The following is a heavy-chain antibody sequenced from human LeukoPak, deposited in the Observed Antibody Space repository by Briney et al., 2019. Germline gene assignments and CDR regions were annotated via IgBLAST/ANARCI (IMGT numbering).Heavy chain of an antibody. CDR1: KFTFSDYS. D-gene: IGHD5-12*01. J-gene: IGHJ4*02. Sequence: GGSLRLSCAASKFTFSDYSMSWVRQAPGKGLEWVSAISGSGGRTYYVDSVKGRFTISRDNSKNTLYLQMNSLRAEDTAVYYCAKDQGYSGYDPLDYWGQGTLVTVSS. V-gene: IGHV3-23*01. CDR2: ISGSGGRT. CDR3: AKDQGYSGYDPLDY.